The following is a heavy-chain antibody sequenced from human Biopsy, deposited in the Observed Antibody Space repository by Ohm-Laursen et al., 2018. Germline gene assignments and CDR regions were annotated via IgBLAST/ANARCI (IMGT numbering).Heavy chain of an antibody. CDR3: ATGPYYDTRFYYNVRPFDF. D-gene: IGHD3-10*01. Sequence: GASVKVSCKVSGYTLTELSIHWVRQTGGKGLEWMGGFDREERKTVYAEKFQGRATMTEDTSTDTVYMEVTSLRSDDTAVYYCATGPYYDTRFYYNVRPFDFWGQGTLVTVSS. V-gene: IGHV1-24*01. J-gene: IGHJ4*02. CDR2: FDREERKT. CDR1: GYTLTELS.